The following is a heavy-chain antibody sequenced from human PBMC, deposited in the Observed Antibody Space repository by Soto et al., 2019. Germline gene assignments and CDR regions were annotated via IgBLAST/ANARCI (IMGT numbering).Heavy chain of an antibody. CDR1: GFTVSSNY. V-gene: IGHV3-66*01. CDR2: IYSGGST. Sequence: EVQLVESGGGLVQPGGSLRLSCAASGFTVSSNYMSWVRQAPGKGLEWVSVIYSGGSTYYADSVKGRFTISRDNSKNTLYLQMNSLRAEDTAVYYCARVRGYCSGGSCGYYYYMDVWGKGTTVTVSS. J-gene: IGHJ6*03. CDR3: ARVRGYCSGGSCGYYYYMDV. D-gene: IGHD2-15*01.